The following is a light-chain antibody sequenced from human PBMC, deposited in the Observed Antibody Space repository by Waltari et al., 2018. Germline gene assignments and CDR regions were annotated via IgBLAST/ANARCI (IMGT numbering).Light chain of an antibody. Sequence: EVVMTQSPSTLSESPGERVTLSCRTSQSINDNLAWYQHRPGQAPRPLIHGASTKAPDIPARFVGGGSGTEFTLTIRSLQSEDSAVSYCQQYNVWPPLTFGGGTKV. CDR2: GAS. CDR3: QQYNVWPPLT. V-gene: IGKV3-15*01. CDR1: QSINDN. J-gene: IGKJ4*01.